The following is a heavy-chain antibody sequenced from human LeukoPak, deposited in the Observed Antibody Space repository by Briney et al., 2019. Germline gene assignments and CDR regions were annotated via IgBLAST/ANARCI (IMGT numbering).Heavy chain of an antibody. D-gene: IGHD4-17*01. J-gene: IGHJ4*02. V-gene: IGHV5-51*01. CDR1: GYTFSTYC. CDR3: AKLSGVYGDYASYFDY. CDR2: IFPGDSDI. Sequence: GESLKISCQGSGYTFSTYCIAWVRQMPGKGLEWMGIIFPGDSDIRYSPSFQGQVTISADKSISTAYLQWSSLKASDTAMYYCAKLSGVYGDYASYFDYWGQGTLVTVSS.